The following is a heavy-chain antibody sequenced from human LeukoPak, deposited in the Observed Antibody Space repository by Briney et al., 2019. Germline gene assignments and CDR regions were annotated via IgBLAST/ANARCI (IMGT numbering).Heavy chain of an antibody. CDR3: VTGAYYDFWSGYSRPYGMDV. CDR1: GFTFSSYS. CDR2: ISSSSSTI. V-gene: IGHV3-48*01. Sequence: HPGGSLRLSCAASGFTFSSYSMNWVRQAPGKGLEWVSYISSSSSTIYYADSVKGRFTISRDNAKNSLYLQMNSLRAEDTAVYYCVTGAYYDFWSGYSRPYGMDVWGQGTTVTVSS. D-gene: IGHD3-3*01. J-gene: IGHJ6*02.